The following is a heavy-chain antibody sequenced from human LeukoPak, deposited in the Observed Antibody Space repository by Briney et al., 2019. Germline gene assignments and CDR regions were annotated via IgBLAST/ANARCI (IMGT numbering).Heavy chain of an antibody. CDR1: GGSISSGSYY. Sequence: PSQTLSLTCTVSGGSISSGSYYWSWIRQPAGKGLEWIGRIYTSGSTNYNLSLKSRVTISVDTSKNQFSLKLSSVTAADTAVYYCARGWRGYPEVGAFDIWGQGTMVTVSS. J-gene: IGHJ3*02. V-gene: IGHV4-61*02. CDR2: IYTSGST. D-gene: IGHD5-24*01. CDR3: ARGWRGYPEVGAFDI.